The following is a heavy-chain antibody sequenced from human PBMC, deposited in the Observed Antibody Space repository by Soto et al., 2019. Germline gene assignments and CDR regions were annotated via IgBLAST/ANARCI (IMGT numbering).Heavy chain of an antibody. CDR2: IDGSGGDN. V-gene: IGHV3-23*01. D-gene: IGHD2-15*01. CDR3: AKEIVAAAYAETSPFDF. CDR1: GFTFSSYA. J-gene: IGHJ4*02. Sequence: VQLLESGGGLVQPGGSLRLSCAASGFTFSSYAMGWVRQAPGKGLEWVSGIDGSGGDNSFADSVKGRFTISRDNSKNRLYLHMYGLRAEDTARYYCAKEIVAAAYAETSPFDFWGQGTLVTVSS.